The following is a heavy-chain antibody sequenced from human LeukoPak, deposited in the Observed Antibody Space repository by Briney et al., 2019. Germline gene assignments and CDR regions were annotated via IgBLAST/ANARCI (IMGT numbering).Heavy chain of an antibody. CDR2: IGTAGDT. Sequence: GGSLRLSCAASGFIFSSYDMHWVRQATGKGLEWVSAIGTAGDTYHPGSVKGRFTISRENAKNSLYLQVNSLRAGDTAVYYCARALSPLSAFDIWGQGTMVTVSS. CDR3: ARALSPLSAFDI. J-gene: IGHJ3*02. V-gene: IGHV3-13*01. CDR1: GFIFSSYD.